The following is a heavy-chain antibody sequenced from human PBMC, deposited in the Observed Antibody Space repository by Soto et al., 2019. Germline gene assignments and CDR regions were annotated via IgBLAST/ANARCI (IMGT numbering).Heavy chain of an antibody. Sequence: EVQLLESGGGLVQPGGSLRLSCAASGFTFSSYAMSWVRQAPGKGLEWVSAISGSGGSTYYSDSVKGRFTISRDNSKNTLYLQMNSLRAEDTAVYYCAKPLLGPYYYYGMDVWGQGTTVTVSS. CDR3: AKPLLGPYYYYGMDV. J-gene: IGHJ6*02. CDR2: ISGSGGST. CDR1: GFTFSSYA. V-gene: IGHV3-23*01.